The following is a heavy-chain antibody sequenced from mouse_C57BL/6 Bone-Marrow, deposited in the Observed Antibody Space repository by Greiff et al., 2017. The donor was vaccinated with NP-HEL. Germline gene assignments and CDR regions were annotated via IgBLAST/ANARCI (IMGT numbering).Heavy chain of an antibody. CDR2: INPSSGYT. CDR1: GYTFTSYT. D-gene: IGHD2-3*01. CDR3: ACGYYGFAY. V-gene: IGHV1-4*01. J-gene: IGHJ3*01. Sequence: VKLQQSGAELARPGASVKMSCKASGYTFTSYTMHWVKQRPGQGLEWIGYINPSSGYTKYNQKFKDKATLTADKSSSTAYMQLSSLTSEDSAVYYCACGYYGFAYWGQGTLVTVSA.